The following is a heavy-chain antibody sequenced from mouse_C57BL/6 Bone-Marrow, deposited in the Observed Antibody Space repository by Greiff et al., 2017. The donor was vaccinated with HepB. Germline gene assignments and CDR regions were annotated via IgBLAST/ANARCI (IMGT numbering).Heavy chain of an antibody. CDR1: GYSFTDYN. CDR3: APNYYGSSYWFAY. Sequence: EVQLQQSGPELVKPGASVKISCKASGYSFTDYNMNWVKQSNGKSLEWIGVINPNYGTTSYNQRFKGKATLTVDQSSSTAYMQLNSLTSEDSAVYYCAPNYYGSSYWFAYWGQGTLVTVSA. V-gene: IGHV1-39*01. CDR2: INPNYGTT. D-gene: IGHD1-1*01. J-gene: IGHJ3*01.